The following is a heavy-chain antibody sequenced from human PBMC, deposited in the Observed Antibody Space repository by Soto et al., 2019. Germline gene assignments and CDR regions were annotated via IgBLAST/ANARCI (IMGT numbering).Heavy chain of an antibody. CDR1: GGTFSSYT. CDR3: AKYYDSSGYYYEPAEFDI. Sequence: ASVKVSCKASGGTFSSYTISWVRQAPGQGLEWMGRIIPILGIANYAQKFQGRVTITADKSTSTAYMELSSLRSEDTAVYYCAKYYDSSGYYYEPAEFDIWCQGTMVTV. CDR2: IIPILGIA. D-gene: IGHD3-22*01. V-gene: IGHV1-69*02. J-gene: IGHJ3*02.